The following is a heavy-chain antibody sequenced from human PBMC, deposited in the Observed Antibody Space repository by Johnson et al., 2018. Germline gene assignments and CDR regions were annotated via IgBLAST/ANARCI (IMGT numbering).Heavy chain of an antibody. CDR3: ARAATPGIVVVPAAMEGGMDV. CDR1: GFTFSSYS. V-gene: IGHV3-21*01. Sequence: VQLVQSGGGLVKPGGSRRLSCAASGFTFSSYSMNWVRQAPGKGLEWVSSISTSSSYIYYADSVKGRFTISRDNAKNSLYLQMNSLRAEDTAVYYCARAATPGIVVVPAAMEGGMDVWGQGTTVTVSS. CDR2: ISTSSSYI. D-gene: IGHD2-2*01. J-gene: IGHJ6*02.